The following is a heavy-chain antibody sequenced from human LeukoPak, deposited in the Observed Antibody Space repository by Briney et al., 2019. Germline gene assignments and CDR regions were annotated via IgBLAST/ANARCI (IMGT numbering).Heavy chain of an antibody. J-gene: IGHJ6*03. CDR1: GGTFSSYA. D-gene: IGHD3-10*01. CDR3: ARDYIPRDVVRGLYYYYMDV. Sequence: GASVKVFCKASGGTFSSYAISWVRQAPGQGLEWMEGIIPIFGTADYAQKFQGRVTITADESTSTAYMELSSLRSEDTAVYYCARDYIPRDVVRGLYYYYMDVWDKGTTVTVSS. CDR2: IIPIFGTA. V-gene: IGHV1-69*13.